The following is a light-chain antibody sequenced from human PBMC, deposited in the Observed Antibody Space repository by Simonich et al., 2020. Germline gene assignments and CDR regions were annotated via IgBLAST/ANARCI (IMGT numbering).Light chain of an antibody. J-gene: IGKJ2*01. Sequence: EIVLTQSPATLSLSPGAKATLSCRASQSVSSYLAWYQQKPGQAPRILIYEASNRATGIPARFSGSGSGTDFTLTISSLEPEDFAVYYCQQRSNWPPYTFGQGTKLEIK. CDR2: EAS. CDR3: QQRSNWPPYT. CDR1: QSVSSY. V-gene: IGKV3-11*01.